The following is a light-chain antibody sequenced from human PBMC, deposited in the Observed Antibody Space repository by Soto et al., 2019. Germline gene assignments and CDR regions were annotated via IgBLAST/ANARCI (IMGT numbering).Light chain of an antibody. CDR3: QQRSNWPPEVT. Sequence: EIVLTQSPATLSLSPGERATLSCRASQSVRSSLAWYQQKPGQAPRLLIYDASNRATGIPARFSGSGSGTDFPLTISSLEPEDFAVYYCQQRSNWPPEVTFGPGTKVDIK. V-gene: IGKV3-11*01. CDR1: QSVRSS. CDR2: DAS. J-gene: IGKJ3*01.